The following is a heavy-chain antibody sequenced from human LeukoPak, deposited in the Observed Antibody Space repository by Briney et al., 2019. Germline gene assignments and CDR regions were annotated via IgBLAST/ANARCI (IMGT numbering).Heavy chain of an antibody. CDR1: GYSFTDYY. Sequence: EASVEVSCKTSGYSFTDYYMHWVRQAPGQGLEWMGWINPNSGGTSAAQKFQGRVTMTRDTSITTVYMEVSWLTSDDTAIYYCARADRLHGGPYLIGPWGQGTLVTVSS. CDR3: ARADRLHGGPYLIGP. V-gene: IGHV1-2*02. J-gene: IGHJ5*02. CDR2: INPNSGGT. D-gene: IGHD2-21*01.